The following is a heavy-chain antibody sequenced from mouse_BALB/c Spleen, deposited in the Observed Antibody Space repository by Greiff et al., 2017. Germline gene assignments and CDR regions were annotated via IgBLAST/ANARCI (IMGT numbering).Heavy chain of an antibody. CDR1: GFTFSSYA. Sequence: EVQRVESGGGLVKPGGSLKLSCAASGFTFSSYAMSWVRQSPEKRLEWVAEISSGGSYTYYPDTVTGRFTISRDNAKNTLYLEMSSLRSEDTAMYYCARDRDGNYNYYAMDYWGQGTSVTVSS. CDR2: ISSGGSYT. D-gene: IGHD2-1*01. J-gene: IGHJ4*01. CDR3: ARDRDGNYNYYAMDY. V-gene: IGHV5-9-4*01.